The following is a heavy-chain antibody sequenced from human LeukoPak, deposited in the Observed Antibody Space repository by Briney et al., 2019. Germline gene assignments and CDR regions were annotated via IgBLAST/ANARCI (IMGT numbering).Heavy chain of an antibody. CDR1: RFTLSNYW. Sequence: PGGSLRLSCAASRFTLSNYWMSWVRQAPGKGLEWVANINQDSSEKYYVDSVKGRFTISRDNAKNSLYLQLNTLRPEDTAVYYCVQGWRDNWGQGTLVTVSS. J-gene: IGHJ4*02. D-gene: IGHD2-15*01. CDR3: VQGWRDN. V-gene: IGHV3-7*01. CDR2: INQDSSEK.